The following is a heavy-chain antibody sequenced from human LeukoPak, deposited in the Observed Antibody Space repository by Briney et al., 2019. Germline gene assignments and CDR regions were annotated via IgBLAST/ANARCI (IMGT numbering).Heavy chain of an antibody. CDR1: GYTLTGCY. V-gene: IGHV1-2*02. D-gene: IGHD3-22*01. Sequence: ASVKVSCKASGYTLTGCYMHWVRQAPGQGLEWMGWINPNSGGTNYAQKFQGRVTMTRDTSISTVYMELSRLRSDDTAVYYCARDFYDSSGNGAFDIWGQGTMVTVSS. CDR3: ARDFYDSSGNGAFDI. CDR2: INPNSGGT. J-gene: IGHJ3*02.